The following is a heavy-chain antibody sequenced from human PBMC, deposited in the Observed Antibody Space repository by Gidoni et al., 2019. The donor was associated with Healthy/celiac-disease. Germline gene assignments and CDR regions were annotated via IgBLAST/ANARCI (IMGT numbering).Heavy chain of an antibody. J-gene: IGHJ4*02. Sequence: QVQLQEPGPGLVKPSETLSLTCTVSGYSISSGYYWGWIRQPPGKGLEWIGGIYHSGSTYYNPSLKSRVTISVDTSKNQFSLKLSSVTAADTAVYYCARDLDSGYDNAYWGQGTLVTVSS. CDR2: IYHSGST. D-gene: IGHD5-12*01. CDR1: GYSISSGYY. V-gene: IGHV4-38-2*02. CDR3: ARDLDSGYDNAY.